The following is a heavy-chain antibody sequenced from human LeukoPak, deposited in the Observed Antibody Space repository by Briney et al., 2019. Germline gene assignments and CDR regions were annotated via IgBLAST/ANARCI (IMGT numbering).Heavy chain of an antibody. CDR3: AKVVDLGELFNFDY. Sequence: GGSLRLSCAASGFTFSSYGMHWVRQAPGKGLEWVAFIRYDGSNKYYADSVKGRFAISRDNSKNTLYLQMNSLRAEDAAVYYCAKVVDLGELFNFDYWGQGTLVTVSS. J-gene: IGHJ4*02. CDR2: IRYDGSNK. V-gene: IGHV3-30*02. CDR1: GFTFSSYG. D-gene: IGHD3-10*01.